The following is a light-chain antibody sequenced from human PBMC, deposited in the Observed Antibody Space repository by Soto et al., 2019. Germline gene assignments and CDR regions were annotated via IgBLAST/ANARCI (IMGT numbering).Light chain of an antibody. Sequence: DIQMTQSPSTLCASVGDRVIITCRASQSISSWLAWYQQKPGKAPKPLIYKASSLESGVPSRFSGSGSGTEFTLTISSLQPDDFATYYCQQYNSHAPLTFGGGTKVDIK. CDR3: QQYNSHAPLT. V-gene: IGKV1-5*03. J-gene: IGKJ4*01. CDR1: QSISSW. CDR2: KAS.